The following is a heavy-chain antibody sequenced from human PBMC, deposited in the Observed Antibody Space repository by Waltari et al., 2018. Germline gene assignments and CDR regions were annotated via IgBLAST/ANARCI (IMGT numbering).Heavy chain of an antibody. CDR2: IGGNSVYI. Sequence: EVQLVESGGGLVQPGGSLRLSCVASGYTFSDHTIIWVRQGPGKGREWSSYIGGNSVYIYYADSVKGRFIVSRDNAQNTAFLQMNTLRAEDTAVYYCAREFGTIARFDYWGQGTLVAVSS. CDR3: AREFGTIARFDY. V-gene: IGHV3-48*01. CDR1: GYTFSDHT. J-gene: IGHJ4*02. D-gene: IGHD3-16*01.